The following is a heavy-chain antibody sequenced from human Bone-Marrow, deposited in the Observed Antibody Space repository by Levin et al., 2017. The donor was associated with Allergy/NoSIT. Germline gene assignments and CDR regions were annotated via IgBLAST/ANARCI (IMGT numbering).Heavy chain of an antibody. V-gene: IGHV5-10-1*01. CDR3: ARQFASLLGINHFDY. Sequence: GGSLRLSCKASGYNFTNYWIAWVRQMPGRGLEWMGKIDPSDSYTIYSPSFEGRLTVSSDTSLTTAYLQWSSLEASDTAIYYCARQFASLLGINHFDYWGQGALVIVSS. D-gene: IGHD1-14*01. J-gene: IGHJ4*02. CDR2: IDPSDSYT. CDR1: GYNFTNYW.